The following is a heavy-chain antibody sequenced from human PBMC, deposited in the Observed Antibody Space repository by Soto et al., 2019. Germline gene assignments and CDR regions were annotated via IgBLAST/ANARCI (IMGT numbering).Heavy chain of an antibody. J-gene: IGHJ6*02. Sequence: ASVKVSCKASGYTFTDSGISCVRQSPGQGLEWMGWISTDNGNTNYAQHLQGRVSMTKDTSTSTAYKDLRSLRSDDTAVYYCARDQGITTFGVYSMYYYGMDVWGQGTTVTVSS. D-gene: IGHD3-3*01. V-gene: IGHV1-18*01. CDR1: GYTFTDSG. CDR3: ARDQGITTFGVYSMYYYGMDV. CDR2: ISTDNGNT.